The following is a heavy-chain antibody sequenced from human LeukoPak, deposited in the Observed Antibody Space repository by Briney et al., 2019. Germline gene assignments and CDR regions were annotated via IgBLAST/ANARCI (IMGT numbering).Heavy chain of an antibody. D-gene: IGHD1-1*01. CDR3: AREGPGTTSDY. J-gene: IGHJ4*02. V-gene: IGHV3-21*01. CDR1: GFTFSSYS. CDR2: ISSSSYI. Sequence: EGSLRLSCAASGFTFSSYSMNWVRQAPGKGLEWVSSISSSSYIYYADSVKGRFTISRDNAKNSLYLQMNSLRAEDTAVYYCAREGPGTTSDYWGQGTLVTVSS.